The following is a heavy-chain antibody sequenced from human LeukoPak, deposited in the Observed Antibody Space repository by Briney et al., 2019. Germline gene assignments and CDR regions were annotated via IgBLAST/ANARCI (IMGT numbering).Heavy chain of an antibody. CDR2: IVPIFGTT. Sequence: SVKVSCKASGGTFSSYAITWVRQAPGQGLEWMGRIVPIFGTTHYAQNLQGRATITTDESTCTAYMELSGLRSEDTAVYFCARSYGSGSFLDYWGQGTLVTVSS. D-gene: IGHD3-10*01. J-gene: IGHJ4*02. CDR1: GGTFSSYA. CDR3: ARSYGSGSFLDY. V-gene: IGHV1-69*05.